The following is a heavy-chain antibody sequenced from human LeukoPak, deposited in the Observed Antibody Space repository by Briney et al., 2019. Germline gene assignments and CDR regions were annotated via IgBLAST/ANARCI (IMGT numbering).Heavy chain of an antibody. J-gene: IGHJ3*02. CDR2: MNPNSGNT. Sequence: GASVKVSCKASGYTFTSYDINWVRQATGQGLEWMGWMNPNSGNTGYAQKFQGRVTITRNTSISTAYMELSSLRSEDTAVYYCARGTRELDAFDIWGQGTMVTVSS. CDR3: ARGTRELDAFDI. V-gene: IGHV1-8*03. CDR1: GYTFTSYD. D-gene: IGHD1-26*01.